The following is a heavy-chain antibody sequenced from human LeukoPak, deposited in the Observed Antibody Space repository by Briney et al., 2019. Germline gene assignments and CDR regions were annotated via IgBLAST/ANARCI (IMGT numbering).Heavy chain of an antibody. D-gene: IGHD6-19*01. CDR2: ISAYNGNT. J-gene: IGHJ4*02. V-gene: IGHV1-18*04. CDR1: GYTFTSYG. CDR3: AREAPYSSGWYHGVDY. Sequence: ASVKVSCKASGYTFTSYGISWVRQAPGQGLDWMGWISAYNGNTNYAQKLQGRVTMTIDTSTSTAYMELRSLRSDDTGVYYCAREAPYSSGWYHGVDYWGQGTLVTVSS.